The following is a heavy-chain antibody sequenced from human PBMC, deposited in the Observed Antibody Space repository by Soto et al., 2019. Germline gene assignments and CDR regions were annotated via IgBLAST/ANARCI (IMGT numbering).Heavy chain of an antibody. J-gene: IGHJ4*01. D-gene: IGHD6-19*01. Sequence: QVQLVQSGAVVTKPGASVKVSCKASGYTFTSYYMHWVRQAPGQRLEYMGIINPNGGTTHYAQKFQGRVTMTRDTSTSTLYMELSSLRSEDTAMYYCAAYTSGWPTPWNWGHGTLVTVSS. CDR1: GYTFTSYY. CDR2: INPNGGTT. V-gene: IGHV1-46*01. CDR3: AAYTSGWPTPWN.